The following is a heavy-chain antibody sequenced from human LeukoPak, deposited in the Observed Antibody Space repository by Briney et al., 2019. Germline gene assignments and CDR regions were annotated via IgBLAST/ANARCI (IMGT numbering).Heavy chain of an antibody. D-gene: IGHD5/OR15-5a*01. CDR2: VYHSGSP. J-gene: IGHJ3*02. CDR1: GGPISSSSW. CDR3: ARDPNIVSTVTLRAFDI. V-gene: IGHV4-4*02. Sequence: SETLSLTCAVSGGPISSSSWWSWVRQPPGKGLEWIGEVYHSGSPNYNPSFRGRVTILVDKSKNQFSLNLGSLTAADTAVYYCARDPNIVSTVTLRAFDIWGQGTMVSVSS.